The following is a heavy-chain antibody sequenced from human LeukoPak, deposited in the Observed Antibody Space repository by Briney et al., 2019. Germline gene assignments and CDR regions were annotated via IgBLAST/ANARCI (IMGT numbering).Heavy chain of an antibody. D-gene: IGHD3-10*01. V-gene: IGHV3-20*04. CDR3: ARDVPVLLWFGESSHRWFDP. J-gene: IGHJ5*02. CDR2: INWNGGST. CDR1: GFTFDDYG. Sequence: GGSLRLSCAASGFTFDDYGMSWVRQAPGKGLEWVSGINWNGGSTGYADSVKGRFTISRDNAKNSLYLQMNSLRAEDTAVYYCARDVPVLLWFGESSHRWFDPWGQGTLVTVSS.